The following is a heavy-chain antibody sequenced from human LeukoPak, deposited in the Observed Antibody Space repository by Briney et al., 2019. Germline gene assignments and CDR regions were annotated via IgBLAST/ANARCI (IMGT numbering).Heavy chain of an antibody. D-gene: IGHD1-26*01. Sequence: GGSLRLSCAASGFTFSSYAISWVRQAPGKGLEWVSAISNSGRAYYTDPVKGRFIISRDNSKNTVHLQMNSLRVEDTAVYYCTKESPYAVGGTSRVYYFDYWGQGALVTVSS. J-gene: IGHJ4*02. V-gene: IGHV3-23*01. CDR3: TKESPYAVGGTSRVYYFDY. CDR1: GFTFSSYA. CDR2: ISNSGRA.